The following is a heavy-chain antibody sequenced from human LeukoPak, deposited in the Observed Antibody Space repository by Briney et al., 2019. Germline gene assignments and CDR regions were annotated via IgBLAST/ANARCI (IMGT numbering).Heavy chain of an antibody. J-gene: IGHJ4*02. CDR3: APLGYDSSGYWV. D-gene: IGHD3-22*01. V-gene: IGHV3-21*01. Sequence: PGGSLRLSCAASGFTFSSYTMNWVRQAPGKGLEWVSFISTSSSYIYYADSVKGRFTISRDNAKNTLYLQMNSLRAEDTAVYYCAPLGYDSSGYWVWGQGTLVTVSS. CDR1: GFTFSSYT. CDR2: ISTSSSYI.